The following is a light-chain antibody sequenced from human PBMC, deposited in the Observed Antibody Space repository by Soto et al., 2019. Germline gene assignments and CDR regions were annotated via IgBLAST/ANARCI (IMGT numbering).Light chain of an antibody. CDR3: SSTDSSGHHRV. J-gene: IGLJ3*02. CDR1: ALPKKY. V-gene: IGLV3-10*01. Sequence: SYELTQPPSVSVSPGQTARITCSGDALPKKYAYWYQQKSGQAPVLVIYEDSKRPSGIPERFSGSSSGTMDTLTISGDQVEDEADYYCSSTDSSGHHRVFGGGTKLTVL. CDR2: EDS.